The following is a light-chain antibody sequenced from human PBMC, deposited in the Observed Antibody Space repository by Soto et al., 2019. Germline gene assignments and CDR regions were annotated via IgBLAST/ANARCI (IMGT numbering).Light chain of an antibody. J-gene: IGKJ4*01. CDR2: DAS. Sequence: DLQMTQSPSSLSASVGDRVTITCQASQDISNYLNWYQQKPGKAPKLLIYDASNLETGVPSRFSGSGSETDFTFTISSLQPEDIATYYCQQYDNPPFGGGTKVEIK. V-gene: IGKV1-33*01. CDR1: QDISNY. CDR3: QQYDNPP.